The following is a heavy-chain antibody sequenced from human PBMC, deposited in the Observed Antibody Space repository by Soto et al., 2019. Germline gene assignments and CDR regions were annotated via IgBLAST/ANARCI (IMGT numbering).Heavy chain of an antibody. Sequence: GGSLRLSCAASGFTFGSYGMHWVRQAPGKGLEWVSYISNSDSTVYYADSVKGRFIVSRDNAKNSLYLQMNSLRVDDTAVYYCARDRGRYGDYMSDYWGQGTLVTVSS. CDR1: GFTFGSYG. D-gene: IGHD4-17*01. V-gene: IGHV3-48*04. J-gene: IGHJ4*02. CDR2: ISNSDSTV. CDR3: ARDRGRYGDYMSDY.